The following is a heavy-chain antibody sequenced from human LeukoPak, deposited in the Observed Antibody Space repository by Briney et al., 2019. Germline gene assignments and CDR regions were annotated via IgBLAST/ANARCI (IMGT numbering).Heavy chain of an antibody. Sequence: GESLKISCKGSEYSFSSFWIGWVRQMPGKGLEWMGIIYPGDSETRYSPSFQGQVTISVDKSISTAYLQWSSLKASDTAMYYCARQQDYGDYGAFDIWGQGTMVTVSS. D-gene: IGHD4-17*01. CDR3: ARQQDYGDYGAFDI. CDR2: IYPGDSET. CDR1: EYSFSSFW. V-gene: IGHV5-51*01. J-gene: IGHJ3*02.